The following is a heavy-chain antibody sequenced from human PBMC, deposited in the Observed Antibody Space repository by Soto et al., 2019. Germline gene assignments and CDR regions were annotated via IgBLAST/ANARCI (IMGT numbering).Heavy chain of an antibody. Sequence: QVQLVQSGAEVKKPGSSVKVSCKASGDTFSSYGISWVRQAPGQGLEWMGGIIPIFDTPNYAQKFQGRVTITADESTSPAYMELSSLRSEDTAVYYCARDLDGDTAMVNDYYGIDVWGQGTTVTVSS. J-gene: IGHJ6*02. V-gene: IGHV1-69*01. CDR3: ARDLDGDTAMVNDYYGIDV. D-gene: IGHD5-18*01. CDR2: IIPIFDTP. CDR1: GDTFSSYG.